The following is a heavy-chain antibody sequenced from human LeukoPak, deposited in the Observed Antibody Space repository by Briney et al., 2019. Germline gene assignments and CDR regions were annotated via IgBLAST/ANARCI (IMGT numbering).Heavy chain of an antibody. CDR3: ARENDFWSAYPDC. D-gene: IGHD3-3*01. CDR1: GGSISSDSYF. J-gene: IGHJ4*02. Sequence: PSQTLSLTCTVSGGSISSDSYFWSWIRQPAGKGLEWIGRIYTSGNTNYNPSLKSRVTISVDTSKSQFSLNLSSVTAADTAVYYCARENDFWSAYPDCWGQGTLVTVSS. V-gene: IGHV4-61*02. CDR2: IYTSGNT.